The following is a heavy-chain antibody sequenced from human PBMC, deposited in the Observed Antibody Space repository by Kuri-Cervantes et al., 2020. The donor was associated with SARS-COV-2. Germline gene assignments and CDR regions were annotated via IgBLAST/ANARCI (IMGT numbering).Heavy chain of an antibody. CDR1: GFTFSSCS. V-gene: IGHV3-48*02. J-gene: IGHJ6*02. D-gene: IGHD1-26*01. CDR3: ATMGATTSNYYYGLDV. Sequence: GGSLRLSCAASGFTFSSCSMNWIRQAPGKGLEWVAYISGGSSTMHYADSVKGRFTISRDNAKNSLYLQMNSLRHEDTAVYYCATMGATTSNYYYGLDVWGHGTTVTCSS. CDR2: ISGGSSTM.